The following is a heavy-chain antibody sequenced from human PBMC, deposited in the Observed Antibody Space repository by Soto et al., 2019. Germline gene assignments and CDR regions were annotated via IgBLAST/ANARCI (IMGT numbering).Heavy chain of an antibody. Sequence: PGGSLRLSCAASGFTFSSYAMHWVRQAPGKGLEWVAVISYDGSNKYYADSVKGRFTISRDNSKNTLYLQMNSLRAEDTAVYYCARDLLDSSGWYWYYWGQGTLVNVS. CDR3: ARDLLDSSGWYWYY. CDR1: GFTFSSYA. CDR2: ISYDGSNK. V-gene: IGHV3-30-3*01. J-gene: IGHJ4*02. D-gene: IGHD6-19*01.